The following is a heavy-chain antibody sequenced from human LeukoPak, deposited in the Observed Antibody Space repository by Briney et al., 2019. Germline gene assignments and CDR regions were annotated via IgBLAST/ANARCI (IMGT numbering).Heavy chain of an antibody. J-gene: IGHJ5*01. CDR1: GYNFTNYG. D-gene: IGHD2-15*01. Sequence: ASVKVSCKTSGYNFTNYGINWVRQAPGQGLEWMAWISGYSGDTGYVQNFQGGVTVTADTSTSTAYMELRSLTSDDTAVYYCARGGCSSGSCYSQTVKFDSWGQGTLVIVSS. V-gene: IGHV1-18*01. CDR3: ARGGCSSGSCYSQTVKFDS. CDR2: ISGYSGDT.